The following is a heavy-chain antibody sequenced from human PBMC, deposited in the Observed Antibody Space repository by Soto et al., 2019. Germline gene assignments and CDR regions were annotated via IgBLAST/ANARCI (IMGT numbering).Heavy chain of an antibody. V-gene: IGHV3-21*01. CDR1: GFTFSSYS. Sequence: PGGSLRLSCAASGFTFSSYSMNWVRQAPGKGLEWVSSISSSSSYIYYADSVKGRFTISRDNAENSLYLQMNSLRAEDTAVYYCANYNWNSKSFDYWGQGTLVTVSS. J-gene: IGHJ4*02. D-gene: IGHD1-7*01. CDR2: ISSSSSYI. CDR3: ANYNWNSKSFDY.